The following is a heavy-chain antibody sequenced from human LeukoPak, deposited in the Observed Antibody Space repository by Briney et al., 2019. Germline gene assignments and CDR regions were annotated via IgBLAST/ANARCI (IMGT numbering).Heavy chain of an antibody. J-gene: IGHJ4*02. CDR3: AKAPAGHCSGAICYPLDY. Sequence: SETLSLTCTVSGYSISSGHYWGWIRQPPGKGLEWIGSMYHSGSTYYNPPLKSRVTISEDTSKNQFSLKLRSVTAADTAVYYCAKAPAGHCSGAICYPLDYWGQGILVSVSS. V-gene: IGHV4-38-2*02. CDR1: GYSISSGHY. D-gene: IGHD2-15*01. CDR2: MYHSGST.